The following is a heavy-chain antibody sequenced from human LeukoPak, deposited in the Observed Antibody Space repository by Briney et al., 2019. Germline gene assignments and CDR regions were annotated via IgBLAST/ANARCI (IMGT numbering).Heavy chain of an antibody. D-gene: IGHD3-10*01. J-gene: IGHJ4*02. V-gene: IGHV4-34*01. CDR1: GGSFSGYY. Sequence: SETLSLTCAVYGGSFSGYYWSWIRQPPGKGLEWIGEINHSGSTNYNPSLKSRVTISVDTSKNQFSLKLSSVTAADTAVYYCARDSDEGGTYYYGSGRGFDYWGQGTLVTVSS. CDR2: INHSGST. CDR3: ARDSDEGGTYYYGSGRGFDY.